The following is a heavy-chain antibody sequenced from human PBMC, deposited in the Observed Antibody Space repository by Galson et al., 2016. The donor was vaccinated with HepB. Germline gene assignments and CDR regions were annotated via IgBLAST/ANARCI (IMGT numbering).Heavy chain of an antibody. CDR2: TYYWSKWYY. Sequence: CAISGDSVSSNNAGWNWIRQSPSRGLEWLGKTYYWSKWYYDYSVSLEGRITISPDTSKNQFSLHLNSVTPEDTAVYYCAREPPVVSPTYYYYMDVWGEGTTVTVSS. CDR1: GDSVSSNNAG. D-gene: IGHD2-2*01. V-gene: IGHV6-1*01. J-gene: IGHJ6*03. CDR3: AREPPVVSPTYYYYMDV.